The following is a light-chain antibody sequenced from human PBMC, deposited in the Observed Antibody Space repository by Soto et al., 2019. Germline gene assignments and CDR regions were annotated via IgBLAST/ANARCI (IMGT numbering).Light chain of an antibody. CDR3: QSYDSSPRAYV. Sequence: PSVSGAPGQRVTISCTGSRSNIGAGYYVHWYQQLPGTAPKLLIYGNSNRPSGVPDRFSGSMSGTSASLAITGLQAEDEADYYCQSYDSSPRAYVFATGTKVTVL. V-gene: IGLV1-40*01. CDR1: RSNIGAGYY. J-gene: IGLJ1*01. CDR2: GNS.